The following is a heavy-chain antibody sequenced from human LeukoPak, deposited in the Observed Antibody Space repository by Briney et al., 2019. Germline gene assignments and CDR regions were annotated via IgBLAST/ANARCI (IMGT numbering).Heavy chain of an antibody. V-gene: IGHV3-49*04. CDR2: IRSKAYGGTT. CDR3: TCLNDYGDFHQLDY. J-gene: IGHJ4*02. D-gene: IGHD4-17*01. Sequence: HPGGSLRLSCAASGFTFSSYAMSWVRQAPGKGLEWVGFIRSKAYGGTTEYAASVKGRFTISRDDSKSIAYLQMNSLKTEDTAVYYCTCLNDYGDFHQLDYWGQGTLVTVSS. CDR1: GFTFSSYA.